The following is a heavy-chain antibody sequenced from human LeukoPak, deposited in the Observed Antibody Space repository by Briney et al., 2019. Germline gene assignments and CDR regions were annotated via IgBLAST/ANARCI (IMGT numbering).Heavy chain of an antibody. V-gene: IGHV1-69*04. J-gene: IGHJ3*02. CDR3: ASQGVDYYDSSRNAFDI. D-gene: IGHD3-22*01. CDR1: GGTFSSYA. CDR2: IIPILGIA. Sequence: SVKVSCKASGGTFSSYAISWVRQAPGQGLEWMGRIIPILGIANYAQKFQGRVTITADKSTSTAYMELSSLRSEDTAVYYCASQGVDYYDSSRNAFDIWGQGTMVTVSS.